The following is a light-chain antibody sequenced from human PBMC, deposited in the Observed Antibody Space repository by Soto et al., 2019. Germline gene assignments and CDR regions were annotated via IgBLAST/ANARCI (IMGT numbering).Light chain of an antibody. CDR2: KAS. V-gene: IGKV1-5*03. Sequence: DIQMTQSPSTLSASVGDRVTITCRASQSIGSWLAWYQQKPGKAPKVVINKASGLESGVPSRFSGSGSGTEFTLTISSLQPDYSATYYCQQYDSYPLTFGGGTKVEIK. CDR1: QSIGSW. J-gene: IGKJ4*01. CDR3: QQYDSYPLT.